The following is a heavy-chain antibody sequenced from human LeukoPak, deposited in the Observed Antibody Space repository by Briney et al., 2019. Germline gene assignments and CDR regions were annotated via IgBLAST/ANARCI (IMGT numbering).Heavy chain of an antibody. J-gene: IGHJ4*02. CDR3: ARDRGEMASAVSDY. Sequence: GGSLRLSCAASGFTFSSYSMNWVRQAPGKGLEWVSSISSSSGYIYYADSVKGRFTISRDNAKNSLYLQMNSLRAEDTAVYYCARDRGEMASAVSDYWGQGTLVTVSS. CDR2: ISSSSGYI. CDR1: GFTFSSYS. D-gene: IGHD3-10*01. V-gene: IGHV3-21*01.